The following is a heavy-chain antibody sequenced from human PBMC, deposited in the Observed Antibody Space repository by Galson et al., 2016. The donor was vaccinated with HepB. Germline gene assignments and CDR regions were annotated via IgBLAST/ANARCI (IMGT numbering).Heavy chain of an antibody. CDR3: ARQYWGGPSDY. V-gene: IGHV4-4*02. J-gene: IGHJ4*02. D-gene: IGHD2/OR15-2a*01. CDR2: ILHSGGV. CDR1: GVSITSSDW. Sequence: SETLSLTCAVSGVSITSSDWWSWVRQPPGQGLEWIGQILHSGGVNYTPSLASRVTISIDTSNNHFSLRLTSVTAADTALYFCARQYWGGPSDYWGPGTLVTVSS.